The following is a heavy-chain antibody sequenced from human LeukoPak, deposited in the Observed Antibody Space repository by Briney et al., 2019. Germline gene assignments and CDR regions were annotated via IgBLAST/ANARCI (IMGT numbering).Heavy chain of an antibody. V-gene: IGHV1-18*04. Sequence: ASVKVSCKASCYTFTSYGVSWVRQAHGQGLEWMGWISAYNGNTNYAQKLQGRVTMTTDTSASTAYMELRSLRSDDTAVYYCARGDVDWNDFDYWGQGTLITVSS. CDR3: ARGDVDWNDFDY. CDR2: ISAYNGNT. D-gene: IGHD1-1*01. CDR1: CYTFTSYG. J-gene: IGHJ4*02.